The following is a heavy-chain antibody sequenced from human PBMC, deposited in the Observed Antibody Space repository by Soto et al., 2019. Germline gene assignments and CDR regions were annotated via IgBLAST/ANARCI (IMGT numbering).Heavy chain of an antibody. Sequence: PGGSLRLSCAASGFTFSSYAMSWVRQAPGKGLEWVSATSGSGGSTCYADSVKGRFTISRDNSKNTLYLQMNSLRAEDTAVYYCAKDPHYDFWSGWDNYFDYWGQGTLVTVSS. CDR1: GFTFSSYA. CDR2: TSGSGGST. J-gene: IGHJ4*02. V-gene: IGHV3-23*01. D-gene: IGHD3-3*01. CDR3: AKDPHYDFWSGWDNYFDY.